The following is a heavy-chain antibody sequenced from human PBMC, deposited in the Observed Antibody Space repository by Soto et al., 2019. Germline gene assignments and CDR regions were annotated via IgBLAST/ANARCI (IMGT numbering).Heavy chain of an antibody. CDR3: AKWTCSGGSCYFDY. CDR2: VHSGGTTT. V-gene: IGHV3-74*01. J-gene: IGHJ4*02. CDR1: GFTFDYYL. D-gene: IGHD2-15*01. Sequence: PGGSLRLSCAASGFTFDYYLMHWVRQAPGKGLVWVSRVHSGGTTTTYADSVKGRFTVSRDNSKNTLYVQMNSLRAEDTAVYYCAKWTCSGGSCYFDYWGQGTLVTVSS.